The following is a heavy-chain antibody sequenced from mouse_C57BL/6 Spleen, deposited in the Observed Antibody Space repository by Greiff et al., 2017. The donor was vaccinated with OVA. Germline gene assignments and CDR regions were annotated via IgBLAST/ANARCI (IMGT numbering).Heavy chain of an antibody. Sequence: QVQLQQSGAELVRPGASVTLSCKASGYTFTDYEMHWVKQTPVHGLEWIGAIDPETGGTAYNQKFKGKAILTADKSSSTAYMELRSLTSEDSAVYYCTRSYYSNYLAYWGQGTLVTVSA. J-gene: IGHJ3*01. D-gene: IGHD2-5*01. CDR2: IDPETGGT. CDR3: TRSYYSNYLAY. V-gene: IGHV1-15*01. CDR1: GYTFTDYE.